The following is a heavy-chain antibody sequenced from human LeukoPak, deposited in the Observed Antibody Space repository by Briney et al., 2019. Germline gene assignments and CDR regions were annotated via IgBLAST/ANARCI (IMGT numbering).Heavy chain of an antibody. CDR2: ISGSGGST. J-gene: IGHJ5*02. Sequence: PGGSLRLSCAASGVTFSNYDMISVRQAPGPGLEWVSIISGSGGSTYYADSVKGRLTISRDNSKKTLYLQMNSLRAEDPAVYYCAKGAYGSGTNWVDPWGQGTLITVSA. CDR1: GVTFSNYD. CDR3: AKGAYGSGTNWVDP. V-gene: IGHV3-23*01. D-gene: IGHD6-19*01.